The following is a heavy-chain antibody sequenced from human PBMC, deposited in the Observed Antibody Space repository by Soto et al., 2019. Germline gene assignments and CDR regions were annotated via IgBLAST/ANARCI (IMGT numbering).Heavy chain of an antibody. J-gene: IGHJ4*02. CDR2: INHSGST. Sequence: SETLSLTCAVYGGSFSGYYWSWIRQPPGKGLEWIGEINHSGSTNYNPSLKSRVTISVDTSKNQFSLKLSSVTAADTAVYYCAGMTTVTTSPLDYWGQGTLVTVSS. CDR3: AGMTTVTTSPLDY. D-gene: IGHD4-17*01. CDR1: GGSFSGYY. V-gene: IGHV4-34*01.